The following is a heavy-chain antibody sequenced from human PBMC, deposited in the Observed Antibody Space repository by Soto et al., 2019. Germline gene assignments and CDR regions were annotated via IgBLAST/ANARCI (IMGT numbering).Heavy chain of an antibody. CDR1: GYTFTSYV. CDR3: ARGGYDSSGYYYYYYGMDV. CDR2: ISAYNGNT. Sequence: QVQLVQSGAEVKKPGASVKASCKAPGYTFTSYVITWWRQAPEKGLEWMGWISAYNGNTNYARKLQGRVTMTTDTSTSTAYMELRSLRSDDTAVYYCARGGYDSSGYYYYYYGMDVWGQGTTVTVSS. D-gene: IGHD3-22*01. V-gene: IGHV1-18*01. J-gene: IGHJ6*02.